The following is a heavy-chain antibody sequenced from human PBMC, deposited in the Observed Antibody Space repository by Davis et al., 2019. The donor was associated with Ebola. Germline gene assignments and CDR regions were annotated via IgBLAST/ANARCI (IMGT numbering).Heavy chain of an antibody. CDR1: EFTVSYNY. J-gene: IGHJ4*02. CDR2: LHSGGYT. CDR3: ARKSTSSPFDY. Sequence: GGSLRLSCVVSEFTVSYNYMGWVRQAPGKGLQWVSILHSGGYTHYTDSVRGRFTISRDTSKNTLYLQMNSLRAEDTAVYYCARKSTSSPFDYWGQGTLVTVSS. V-gene: IGHV3-53*01. D-gene: IGHD1-26*01.